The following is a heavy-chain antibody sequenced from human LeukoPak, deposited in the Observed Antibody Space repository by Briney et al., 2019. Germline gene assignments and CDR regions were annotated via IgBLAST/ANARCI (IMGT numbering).Heavy chain of an antibody. V-gene: IGHV4-34*01. J-gene: IGHJ4*02. CDR1: GGSFSGYY. CDR3: ASDSLGVAGQTLGG. CDR2: INHSGST. Sequence: PSETLSLTCAVYGGSFSGYYWSWIRQPPGKGLEWIGEINHSGSTNYNPSLKSRVTISVDTSKTQFSLKLSSMTAADAAVYYWASDSLGVAGQTLGGWGQGTLVTVSS. D-gene: IGHD6-19*01.